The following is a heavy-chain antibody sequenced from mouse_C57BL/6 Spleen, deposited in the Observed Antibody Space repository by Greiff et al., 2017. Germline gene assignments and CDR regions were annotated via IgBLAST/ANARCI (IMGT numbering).Heavy chain of an antibody. V-gene: IGHV1-15*01. D-gene: IGHD1-1*01. CDR3: TRGAPYYGLSYVGCAY. Sequence: VQLQQSGAELVRPGASVTLSCKASGYTFTDYEMHWVKQTPVHGLEWIGAIDPETGGTAYNQKFKGKAILTADKSSSTAYMELRSLTSEDSAVYYCTRGAPYYGLSYVGCAYWGQGTLVTVSA. CDR2: IDPETGGT. CDR1: GYTFTDYE. J-gene: IGHJ3*01.